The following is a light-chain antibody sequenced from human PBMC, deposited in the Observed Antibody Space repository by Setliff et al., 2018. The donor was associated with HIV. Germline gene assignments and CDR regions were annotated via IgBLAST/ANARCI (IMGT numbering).Light chain of an antibody. CDR3: SSYTSISTYV. Sequence: QSVLTQPASVSGSPGQSIAISCTGTSSDVGGYDYVSWFQQHPGKAPKLMIYEVSKRPSGVSNRFSGSKSDNTASLTISGLQAEDEADYFCSSYTSISTYVFGTGTKVTVL. CDR2: EVS. V-gene: IGLV2-14*01. J-gene: IGLJ1*01. CDR1: SSDVGGYDY.